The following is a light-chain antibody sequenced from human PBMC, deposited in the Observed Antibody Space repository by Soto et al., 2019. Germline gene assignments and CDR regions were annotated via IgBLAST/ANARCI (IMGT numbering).Light chain of an antibody. J-gene: IGLJ3*02. CDR1: SSNFGSNP. CDR3: AAWDDSLKGPV. Sequence: QSVLTQPPSASGTPGQRVTISCSGSSSNFGSNPVNWYQQLPGTAPKLLIYSNNQRPSGVPDRFSGSKSGTSASLAISGLQSEDEADYYCAAWDDSLKGPVFGGGTKLTVL. CDR2: SNN. V-gene: IGLV1-44*01.